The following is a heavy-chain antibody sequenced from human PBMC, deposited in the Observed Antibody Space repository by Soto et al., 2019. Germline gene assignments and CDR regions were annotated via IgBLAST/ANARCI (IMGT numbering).Heavy chain of an antibody. J-gene: IGHJ3*02. D-gene: IGHD2-2*01. CDR1: AFTFSSYT. CDR3: ASLVLPAAPDDAFDI. CDR2: MIPILGIA. V-gene: IGHV1-69*02. Sequence: SLQVYCKSSAFTFSSYTISCVRHSNGEGLELMGRMIPILGIANYAQKFQGRVTITADKSTSTAYMELSSLRSEDTAVYYCASLVLPAAPDDAFDIWGQGTMVTVSS.